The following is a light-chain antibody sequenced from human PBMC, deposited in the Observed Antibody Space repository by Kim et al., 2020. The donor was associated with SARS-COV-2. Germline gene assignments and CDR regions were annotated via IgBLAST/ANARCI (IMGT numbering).Light chain of an antibody. CDR1: SLRNYY. CDR2: GRN. Sequence: SSELTQDPAVSVALGQTVRITCQGDSLRNYYASWYQQKPRQAPVVVIYGRNDRPSGIPDRFSGSNSGNTDSLTITGAPAEDEADYYCNSRDSSGNHLVFG. J-gene: IGLJ3*02. V-gene: IGLV3-19*01. CDR3: NSRDSSGNHLV.